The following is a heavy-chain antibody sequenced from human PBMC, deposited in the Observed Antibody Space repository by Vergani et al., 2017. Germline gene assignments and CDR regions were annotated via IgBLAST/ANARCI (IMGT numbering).Heavy chain of an antibody. CDR1: GYTFTGYY. CDR2: INPNSGGT. Sequence: QVQLVQSGAEVKKPGASVKVSCKASGYTFTGYYMHWVRQAPGQGLEWMGWINPNSGGTNYAQKFQGRVTMTRDTSISTAYMELSRLRSDDTAVYYCARDRIVTVTTYEAFDIWGQGTMVTVSS. CDR3: ARDRIVTVTTYEAFDI. V-gene: IGHV1-2*02. J-gene: IGHJ3*02. D-gene: IGHD4-17*01.